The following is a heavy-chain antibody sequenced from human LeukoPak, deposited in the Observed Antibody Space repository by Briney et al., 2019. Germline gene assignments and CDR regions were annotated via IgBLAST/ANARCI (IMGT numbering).Heavy chain of an antibody. Sequence: PGGSLRLSCAASGFTFSSYAMSWVRQAPGKGLEWVSVISGSGGSTYYADSVKGRFTISRDNSRNTLYLQMNSLRAEDTAVYYCAKVIKFGGSGSYYTYYFDYWGQGTLVTVSS. V-gene: IGHV3-23*01. J-gene: IGHJ4*02. D-gene: IGHD3-10*01. CDR3: AKVIKFGGSGSYYTYYFDY. CDR2: ISGSGGST. CDR1: GFTFSSYA.